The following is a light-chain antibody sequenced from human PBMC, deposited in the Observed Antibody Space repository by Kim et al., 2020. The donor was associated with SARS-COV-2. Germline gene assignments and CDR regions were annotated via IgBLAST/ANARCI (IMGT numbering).Light chain of an antibody. J-gene: IGLJ2*01. CDR3: QVWDSSSDPHVV. V-gene: IGLV3-21*04. Sequence: PGKKARITRGENNVGSKGVPGDQQTPDRAPVLVIYYDSHRPSGIPERFSASNSGNTATLTISRVEAGDEAVYYCQVWDSSSDPHVVFGGGTQLTVL. CDR2: YDS. CDR1: NVGSKG.